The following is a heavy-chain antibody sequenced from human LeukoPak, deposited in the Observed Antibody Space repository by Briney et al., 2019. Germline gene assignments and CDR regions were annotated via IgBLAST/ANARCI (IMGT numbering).Heavy chain of an antibody. V-gene: IGHV4-30-4*01. CDR1: GGSLSSGDYY. J-gene: IGHJ4*02. D-gene: IGHD6-13*01. CDR2: IYYSGST. Sequence: PSETLSLTCTVSGGSLSSGDYYWSWIRQPPGKGLEWIGYIYYSGSTYYNPSLKSRVTISVDTSKNQFSLKLSSVTAADTAVYYCARFRIAAAGPPFDYWGQGTLVTVSS. CDR3: ARFRIAAAGPPFDY.